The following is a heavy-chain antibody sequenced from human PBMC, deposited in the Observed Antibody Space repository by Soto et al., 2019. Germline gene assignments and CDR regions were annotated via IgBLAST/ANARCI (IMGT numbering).Heavy chain of an antibody. J-gene: IGHJ6*02. CDR2: ISAYNGNT. Sequence: ASVKVSCKASGYTFTSYGISWVRQAPGQGLEWMGWISAYNGNTNYAQKLQGRVTMTTDTSTSTAYMELRSLRSDDTAVYYCARDHPHHIVAAGTNCYYYCMDVRGQGTTVTVS. CDR3: ARDHPHHIVAAGTNCYYYCMDV. V-gene: IGHV1-18*01. D-gene: IGHD6-13*01. CDR1: GYTFTSYG.